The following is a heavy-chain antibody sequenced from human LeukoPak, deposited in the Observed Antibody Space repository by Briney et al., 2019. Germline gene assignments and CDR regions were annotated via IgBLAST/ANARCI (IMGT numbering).Heavy chain of an antibody. J-gene: IGHJ4*02. CDR1: GYTFTSYG. CDR3: AKSGGRDGYKGLYFDY. CDR2: IGAYNGNT. D-gene: IGHD5-24*01. Sequence: ASVKVSCKASGYTFTSYGISWVRQAPGQGLEWMGWIGAYNGNTNYAQKLQGRVTMTTDTSTSTAYMELRSLRSDDTAVYYCAKSGGRDGYKGLYFDYWGQGTLVTVSS. V-gene: IGHV1-18*01.